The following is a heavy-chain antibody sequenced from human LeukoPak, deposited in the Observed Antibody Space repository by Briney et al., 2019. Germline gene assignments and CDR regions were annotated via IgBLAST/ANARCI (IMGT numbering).Heavy chain of an antibody. CDR2: ISAYNGNT. Sequence: GASVKVSCKTSGYTFNDYYLHWVRQAPGQGLEWMGWISAYNGNTNYAQKLQGRVTMTTDTSTSTAYMELRSLRSDDTAVYYCARDWTLGYCSGGSCYSPGYYWGQGTLVTVSS. V-gene: IGHV1-18*04. J-gene: IGHJ4*02. D-gene: IGHD2-15*01. CDR3: ARDWTLGYCSGGSCYSPGYY. CDR1: GYTFNDYY.